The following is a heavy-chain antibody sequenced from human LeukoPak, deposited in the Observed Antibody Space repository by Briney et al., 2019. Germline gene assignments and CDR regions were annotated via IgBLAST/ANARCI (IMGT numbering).Heavy chain of an antibody. Sequence: GGSLRLSCAASGFTFRSYSMNWVRQAPGKGLEWVSSISSSSSYIYYADSVKGRFTISRDNAKNSLYLQMNSLRAEDTAVYYCSRVGSIAVAAMGGYYYYYMDVWGKGTTVTASS. CDR1: GFTFRSYS. CDR3: SRVGSIAVAAMGGYYYYYMDV. CDR2: ISSSSSYI. V-gene: IGHV3-21*01. D-gene: IGHD6-19*01. J-gene: IGHJ6*03.